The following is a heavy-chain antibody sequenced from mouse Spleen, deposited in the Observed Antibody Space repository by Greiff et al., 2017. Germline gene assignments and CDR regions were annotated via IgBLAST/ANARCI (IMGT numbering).Heavy chain of an antibody. CDR3: ARSADYGDYRDY. D-gene: IGHD1-1*02. CDR2: IDPSDSYT. Sequence: QVQLQQPGAELVMPGASVKLSCKASGYTFTSYWMHWVKQRPGQGLEWIGEIDPSDSYTNYNQKFKGKATLTVDKSSSTAYMQLSSLTSEDSAVYYCARSADYGDYRDYWGQGTTLTVSS. CDR1: GYTFTSYW. V-gene: IGHV1-69*01. J-gene: IGHJ2*01.